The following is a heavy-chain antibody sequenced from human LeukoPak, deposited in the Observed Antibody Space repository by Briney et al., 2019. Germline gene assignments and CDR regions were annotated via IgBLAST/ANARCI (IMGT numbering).Heavy chain of an antibody. D-gene: IGHD3-10*02. CDR3: ARVRFDYVDY. V-gene: IGHV3-9*01. CDR2: ISWNSGSI. CDR1: GFTFEDFG. Sequence: PGGSLRLSCAASGFTFEDFGMHWVRQAPGKGLEWVSGISWNSGSIAYGDSLKGRFTISRDNAKNSLYLQMNSLRAEDTAVYYCARVRFDYVDYWGQGTLVTVSS. J-gene: IGHJ4*02.